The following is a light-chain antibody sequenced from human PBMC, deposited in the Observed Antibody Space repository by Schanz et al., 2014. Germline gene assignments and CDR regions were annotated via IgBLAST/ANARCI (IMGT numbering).Light chain of an antibody. CDR2: EVS. J-gene: IGLJ2*01. V-gene: IGLV2-8*01. CDR1: SSDVGGYNY. CDR3: SSYSGSDIVL. Sequence: QSVLTQPASVSGSPGQSITISCTGTSSDVGGYNYVSWYQQHPGKAPKLMIYEVSKRPSGVPDRFSGSKSGNTASLTVSGLQAEDEADYYCSSYSGSDIVLFGGGTQLTVL.